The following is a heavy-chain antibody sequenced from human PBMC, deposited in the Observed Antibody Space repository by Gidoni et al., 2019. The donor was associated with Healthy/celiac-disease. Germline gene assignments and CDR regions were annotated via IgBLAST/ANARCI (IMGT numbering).Heavy chain of an antibody. J-gene: IGHJ4*02. V-gene: IGHV3-21*01. CDR3: ARDRGEVAGKFFDY. D-gene: IGHD6-19*01. CDR2: ISSSISYI. Sequence: EVQLVESGGGLVKPGGSLRLSCAASGFTISSYSMNWVRQAPGKGLEWVSSISSSISYIYYADSVKGRFTISRDNAKNSLYLQMNSLRADDTAVYYCARDRGEVAGKFFDYWGQGTLVTGLL. CDR1: GFTISSYS.